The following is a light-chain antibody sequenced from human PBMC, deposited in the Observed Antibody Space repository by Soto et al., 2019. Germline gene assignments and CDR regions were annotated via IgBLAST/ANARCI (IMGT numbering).Light chain of an antibody. CDR3: QQYNSYRRT. Sequence: DIQMTQSPSTLSASVGDRFTITCRASQSISSWLAWYQQKPGKAPKLLIYDASSLESGVPSRFSGSGSGTEFTLTISSLQPDDFATYYCQQYNSYRRTFGQGTKVDIK. CDR1: QSISSW. CDR2: DAS. J-gene: IGKJ1*01. V-gene: IGKV1-5*01.